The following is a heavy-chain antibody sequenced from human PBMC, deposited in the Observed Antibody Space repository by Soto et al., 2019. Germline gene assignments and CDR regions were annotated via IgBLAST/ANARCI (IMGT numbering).Heavy chain of an antibody. D-gene: IGHD5-18*01. V-gene: IGHV3-30-3*01. CDR2: ISYDGSNI. CDR3: AKDRPRSTSGYFIDY. J-gene: IGHJ4*02. CDR1: GFTFSSYA. Sequence: PGGSLRLSCAASGFTFSSYAMHWVRQAPGKGLEWVAVISYDGSNIYYADSVKGRFTISRDNSKNTLYLQMNSLRAEDTAAHYCAKDRPRSTSGYFIDYWGQGTPVIGSS.